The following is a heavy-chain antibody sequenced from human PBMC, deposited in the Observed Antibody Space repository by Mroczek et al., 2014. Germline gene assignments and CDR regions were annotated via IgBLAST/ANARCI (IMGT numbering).Heavy chain of an antibody. CDR3: AKDGDVYRGSSYFDY. CDR2: ISGSGGST. Sequence: VQLVQSGGRLGTAWGGSLRLSCAASGFTFSSYAMSWVRQAPGKGLEWVSAISGSGGSTYYADSVKGRFTISRDNSKNTLYLQMNSLRAEDTAVYYCAKDGDVYRGSSYFDYWGQGTLVTVSS. J-gene: IGHJ4*02. V-gene: IGHV3-23*04. D-gene: IGHD1-26*01. CDR1: GFTFSSYA.